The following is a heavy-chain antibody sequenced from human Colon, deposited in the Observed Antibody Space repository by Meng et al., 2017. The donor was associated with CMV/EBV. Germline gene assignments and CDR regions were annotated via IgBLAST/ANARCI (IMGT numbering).Heavy chain of an antibody. CDR3: ARDRYCSSTSCPEGGWFDP. Sequence: ASVKVSCKASGYPFTNYDINWVRQATGQGLEWMGWISPYSGDTNYAQKVQGRVTMTTDTSTRTAYMELRSLRSDDTAVYYCARDRYCSSTSCPEGGWFDPWGQGTLVTVSS. CDR2: ISPYSGDT. J-gene: IGHJ5*02. CDR1: GYPFTNYD. V-gene: IGHV1-18*01. D-gene: IGHD2-2*01.